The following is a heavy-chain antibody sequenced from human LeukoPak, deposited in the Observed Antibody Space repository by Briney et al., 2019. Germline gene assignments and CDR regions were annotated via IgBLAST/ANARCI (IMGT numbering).Heavy chain of an antibody. Sequence: GGSLRLSCAASGFTFRSYAMNWVRQAPGKGLEWVANIKTDGSQIYYVDSVKGRFTISRDNAKNSLYLQMNGLRAEDTAVYYCARDLNWETYWGQGTLVSVSS. CDR3: ARDLNWETY. CDR2: IKTDGSQI. CDR1: GFTFRSYA. D-gene: IGHD7-27*01. V-gene: IGHV3-7*01. J-gene: IGHJ4*02.